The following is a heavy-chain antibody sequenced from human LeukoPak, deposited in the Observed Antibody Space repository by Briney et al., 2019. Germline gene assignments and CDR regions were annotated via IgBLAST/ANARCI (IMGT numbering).Heavy chain of an antibody. CDR3: AKLWRGSYPRYFDY. D-gene: IGHD1-26*01. CDR2: ITDSGGNT. J-gene: IGHJ4*02. V-gene: IGHV3-23*01. Sequence: PGGSLRLSCAASGFTFRSYAMSWVRQAPGKGLEWVSVITDSGGNTFCADSVKGRFTISRDNSKNTLYLQMNSLSAEDSAMYYCAKLWRGSYPRYFDYWGQGALVTVSS. CDR1: GFTFRSYA.